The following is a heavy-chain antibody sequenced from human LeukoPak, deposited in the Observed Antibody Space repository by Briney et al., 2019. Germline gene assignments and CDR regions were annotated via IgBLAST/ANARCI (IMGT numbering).Heavy chain of an antibody. CDR3: AKSPSGSPFDY. J-gene: IGHJ4*02. CDR2: IYYSGST. CDR1: GGSISSYY. D-gene: IGHD1-26*01. V-gene: IGHV4-59*12. Sequence: TSETLPLTCTVSGGSISSYYWSWIRQPPGKGLEWIGYIYYSGSTNYNPSLKSRVTISVDTSKNQFSLKLTSMTAADTAVYYCAKSPSGSPFDYWGQGTLVTVSS.